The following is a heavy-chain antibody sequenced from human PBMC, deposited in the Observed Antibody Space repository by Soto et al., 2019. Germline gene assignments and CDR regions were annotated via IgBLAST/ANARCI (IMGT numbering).Heavy chain of an antibody. Sequence: GGSLRLSCAASGFTFSIYSMNWVRHAPGKGLEWVSSISSSSSYIYYADSVKGRFTISRDNAKNSLYLQMNSLRAEDAAVYYCASPNDSSGYYFGAGQDAFDIWGQGTMVTVSS. V-gene: IGHV3-21*01. CDR3: ASPNDSSGYYFGAGQDAFDI. J-gene: IGHJ3*02. CDR2: ISSSSSYI. D-gene: IGHD3-22*01. CDR1: GFTFSIYS.